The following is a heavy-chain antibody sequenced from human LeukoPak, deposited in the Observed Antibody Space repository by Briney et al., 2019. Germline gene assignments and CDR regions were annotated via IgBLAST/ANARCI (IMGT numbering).Heavy chain of an antibody. CDR2: ISHDGSNK. V-gene: IGHV3-30-3*01. Sequence: GGSLRLSCAASGFTFSSYAMHWVRQAPGKGLEWVAVISHDGSNKYYADSVKGRFTISRDNSKNTLYLQMNSLRAEDTAVYYCARCYDLYYYYYGMDVWGQGTTVTVSS. CDR3: ARCYDLYYYYYGMDV. D-gene: IGHD5-12*01. CDR1: GFTFSSYA. J-gene: IGHJ6*02.